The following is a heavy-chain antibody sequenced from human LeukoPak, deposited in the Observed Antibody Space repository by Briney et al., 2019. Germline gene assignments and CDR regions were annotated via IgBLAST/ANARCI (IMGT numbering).Heavy chain of an antibody. CDR3: AAPGVPAATYYFDY. V-gene: IGHV3-30*02. J-gene: IGHJ4*02. CDR2: IRYDGSNK. D-gene: IGHD2-2*01. CDR1: GFTFSTYG. Sequence: GGSERLSCAASGFTFSTYGMHWVRQAPGKGLEWVAFIRYDGSNKYYADSVKGRFTISRDNSKNTVYLQMNSLRAEDTAVYYCAAPGVPAATYYFDYWGQGTLVTVSS.